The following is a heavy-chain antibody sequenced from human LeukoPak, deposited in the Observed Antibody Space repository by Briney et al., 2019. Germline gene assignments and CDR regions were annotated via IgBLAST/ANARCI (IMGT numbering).Heavy chain of an antibody. J-gene: IGHJ3*02. V-gene: IGHV3-7*01. CDR2: IKADGGEK. CDR1: GFTFSTYW. CDR3: ARDLTAHSYGYIEAFDI. Sequence: GGSLRLSCAASGFTFSTYWMNWFRQTPGKGLEWVAKIKADGGEKDHVASVKGRFTISRDNAKNSLYLQMNSLRVEDTAVYYCARDLTAHSYGYIEAFDIWGQGTMVTVSS. D-gene: IGHD5-18*01.